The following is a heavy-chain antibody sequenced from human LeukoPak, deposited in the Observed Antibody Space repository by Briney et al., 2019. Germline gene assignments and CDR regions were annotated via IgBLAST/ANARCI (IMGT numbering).Heavy chain of an antibody. CDR2: IIPIFGTA. CDR1: GGTFSSYA. V-gene: IGHV1-69*01. Sequence: SVKVSCKASGGTFSSYAISWVRQTPGQGLEWMGGIIPIFGTANYAQKFQGRVTITADESTSTAYMELSSLRSEDTAVYYCARDFSGSYPFWAFDIWGQGTMVTVSS. D-gene: IGHD1-26*01. CDR3: ARDFSGSYPFWAFDI. J-gene: IGHJ3*02.